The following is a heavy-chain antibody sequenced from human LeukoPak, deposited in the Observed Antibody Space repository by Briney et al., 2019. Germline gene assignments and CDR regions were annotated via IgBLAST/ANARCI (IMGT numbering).Heavy chain of an antibody. CDR2: IIPIFGTA. Sequence: SVKVSCKASGGTFSSYAISWVRQAPGQGLEWMGGIIPIFGTANYAQKFQGRVTITADESTSTAYMELSSLRSEDTAVYYCARGGYWENWFDLWGQGTLVTVSS. V-gene: IGHV1-69*13. CDR3: ARGGYWENWFDL. CDR1: GGTFSSYA. J-gene: IGHJ5*02. D-gene: IGHD1-26*01.